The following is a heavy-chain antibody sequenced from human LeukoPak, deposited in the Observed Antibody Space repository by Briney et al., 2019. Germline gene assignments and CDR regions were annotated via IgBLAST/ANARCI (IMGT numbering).Heavy chain of an antibody. Sequence: PGGSLRLSCAASGFTFSSYAMSWVRQAPGKGLEWVSAISGSGVSTYYADSVKGRFTMSRDNSKNTLYLQMNSLRAEDTAVYYCAKDENRNWYFDLWGRGTLVTVSS. V-gene: IGHV3-23*01. CDR1: GFTFSSYA. D-gene: IGHD2/OR15-2a*01. J-gene: IGHJ2*01. CDR3: AKDENRNWYFDL. CDR2: ISGSGVST.